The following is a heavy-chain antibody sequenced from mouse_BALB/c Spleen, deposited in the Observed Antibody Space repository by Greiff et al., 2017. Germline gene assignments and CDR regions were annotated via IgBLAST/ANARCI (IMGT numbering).Heavy chain of an antibody. CDR1: GYSITSGYY. Sequence: EVKLVESGPGLVKPSQSLSLTCSVTGYSITSGYYWNWIRQFPGNKLEWMGYISYDGSNNYNPSLKNRISITRDTSKNQFFLKLNSVTTEDTATYYCARGYDDWYFDVWGAGTTVTVSS. V-gene: IGHV3-6*02. CDR2: ISYDGSN. J-gene: IGHJ1*01. CDR3: ARGYDDWYFDV. D-gene: IGHD2-14*01.